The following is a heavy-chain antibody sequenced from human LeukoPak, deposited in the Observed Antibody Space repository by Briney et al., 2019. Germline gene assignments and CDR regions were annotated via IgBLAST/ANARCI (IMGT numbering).Heavy chain of an antibody. CDR3: ARHSGSYSEYYFDY. Sequence: GESLEISCHGSGYSFTSYWIGWVRQMPGKGLEWMGIIYPGDSDTRYSPSFQGQVTISADRSISTAYLQWSSLKASDTAMYYCARHSGSYSEYYFDYWGQGTLVTVSS. CDR1: GYSFTSYW. D-gene: IGHD1-26*01. CDR2: IYPGDSDT. J-gene: IGHJ4*02. V-gene: IGHV5-51*01.